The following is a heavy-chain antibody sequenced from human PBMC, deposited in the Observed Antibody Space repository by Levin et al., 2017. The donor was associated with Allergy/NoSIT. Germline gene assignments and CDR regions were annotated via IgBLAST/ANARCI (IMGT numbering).Heavy chain of an antibody. Sequence: ASVKVSCKASGYTFTSHWMHWVRQAPGQGLEWMGVINPSGGSTIYAQKFHGRVTMTRDTSTSTDYMELSSLRSEDTAVYYCARDQSARDNSGYSGWWFDPWGQGTLVTVSS. D-gene: IGHD5-12*01. J-gene: IGHJ5*02. V-gene: IGHV1-46*01. CDR1: GYTFTSHW. CDR3: ARDQSARDNSGYSGWWFDP. CDR2: INPSGGST.